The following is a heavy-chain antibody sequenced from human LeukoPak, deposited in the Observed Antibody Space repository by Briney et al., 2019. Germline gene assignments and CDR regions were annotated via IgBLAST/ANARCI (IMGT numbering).Heavy chain of an antibody. V-gene: IGHV1-69*06. CDR1: GGTFSSYA. CDR3: ARVWRVGWYYFDY. J-gene: IGHJ4*02. CDR2: VIPIFGTA. Sequence: SVKVSCKASGGTFSSYAISWVRQAPGQGLEWMGGVIPIFGTANYAQKFQGRVTITADKSTSTAYMELSSLRSEDTAVYYCARVWRVGWYYFDYWGQGTLVTVSS. D-gene: IGHD6-19*01.